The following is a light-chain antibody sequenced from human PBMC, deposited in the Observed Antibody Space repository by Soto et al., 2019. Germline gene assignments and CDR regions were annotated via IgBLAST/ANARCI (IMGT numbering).Light chain of an antibody. J-gene: IGKJ1*01. V-gene: IGKV3-20*01. Sequence: VLTQSPGTLSLSPGERGTLSCRASQSVSSSYLAWYQQKPGQAPRLLIYGAFSRATGIPDTFSGSGSGTDLTRTISRLEPEDFEVYYCKKYGSSPQTFGQGTKVEIK. CDR1: QSVSSSY. CDR2: GAF. CDR3: KKYGSSPQT.